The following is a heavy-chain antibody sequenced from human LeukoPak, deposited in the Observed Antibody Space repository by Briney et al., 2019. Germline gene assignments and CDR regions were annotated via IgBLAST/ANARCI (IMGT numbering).Heavy chain of an antibody. D-gene: IGHD2-21*02. J-gene: IGHJ6*02. CDR3: ARDNCGGDCYYMASYGMDV. CDR1: GYTFTGYY. CDR2: INPNSGGT. Sequence: GASVKVSCKASGYTFTGYYMHWVRQAPGQGLEWMGWINPNSGGTNYAQKFQGRVTMTRDTSISTAYMELSRLRSDDTAVYYCARDNCGGDCYYMASYGMDVWGQGTTVTVSS. V-gene: IGHV1-2*02.